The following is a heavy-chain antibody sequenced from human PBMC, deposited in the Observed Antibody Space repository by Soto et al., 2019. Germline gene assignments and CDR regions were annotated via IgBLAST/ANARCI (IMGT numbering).Heavy chain of an antibody. V-gene: IGHV1-24*01. J-gene: IGHJ4*02. CDR3: ATGSIVATIFFPGSSVRQDDY. D-gene: IGHD5-12*01. CDR2: FDPEDGET. CDR1: GYTLTELS. Sequence: ASVKVSCKVSGYTLTELSMHWVRQAPGKGLEWMGGFDPEDGETIYAQKFQGRVTMTEDTSTDTAYMELSSLRSEDTAVYYCATGSIVATIFFPGSSVRQDDYWGQGTLVTVSS.